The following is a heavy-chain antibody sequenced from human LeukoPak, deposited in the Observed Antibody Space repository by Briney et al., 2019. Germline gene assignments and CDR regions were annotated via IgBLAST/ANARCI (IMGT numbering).Heavy chain of an antibody. D-gene: IGHD3-10*01. CDR3: ARDLSEYAWFGELYY. J-gene: IGHJ4*02. CDR1: GITFSSYG. CDR2: ISSTGGTT. V-gene: IGHV3-23*01. Sequence: GGSLRLACAASGITFSSYGMSWVRQAPGKGLEWVSSISSTGGTTYYADSVKGRFTISRDNSKNTLYLQMNSLRAEDTAVYYCARDLSEYAWFGELYYWGQGTLVTVSS.